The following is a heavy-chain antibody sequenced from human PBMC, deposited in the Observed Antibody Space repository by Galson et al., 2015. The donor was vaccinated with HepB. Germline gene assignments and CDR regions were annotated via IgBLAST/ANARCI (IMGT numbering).Heavy chain of an antibody. CDR1: GFTFSHYG. D-gene: IGHD6-19*01. J-gene: IGHJ5*02. V-gene: IGHV3-21*01. CDR3: ARDWGIAVAGTWWFDP. Sequence: SLRLSCAASGFTFSHYGMNWVRQAPGRGLEWVSSISSRGTYIYYADSMKGRFTISRDNTKNSLYLQMTSLRVEDTAVYYCARDWGIAVAGTWWFDPWGQGTLVTVSS. CDR2: ISSRGTYI.